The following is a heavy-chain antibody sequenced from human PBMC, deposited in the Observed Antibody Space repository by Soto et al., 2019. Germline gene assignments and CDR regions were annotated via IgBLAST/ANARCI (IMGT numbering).Heavy chain of an antibody. CDR3: ASGGDWNWNYSFNY. V-gene: IGHV3-30-3*01. CDR2: MSFDGTYK. CDR1: GFTFSGYA. Sequence: QVQLVESGGGVVQPGRSLRLSCAASGFTFSGYAMHWVRQAPGKGLEWVAVMSFDGTYKYYADSVKGRFTISRDNSKNTLYLQMNDLRREDTALYYCASGGDWNWNYSFNYWGQGTLVTVSS. J-gene: IGHJ4*02. D-gene: IGHD1-7*01.